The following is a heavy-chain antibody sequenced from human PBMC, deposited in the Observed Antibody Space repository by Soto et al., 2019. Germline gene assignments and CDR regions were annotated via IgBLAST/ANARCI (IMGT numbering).Heavy chain of an antibody. D-gene: IGHD3-9*01. J-gene: IGHJ4*02. CDR3: AGYDILTGSKLGYYFDY. CDR2: IYYSGST. CDR1: GGSISSGGYS. V-gene: IGHV4-31*11. Sequence: SLTCAVSGGSISSGGYSWSWIRQPPGKGLEWIGYIYYSGSTYYDPSLKSRVTISVDTSKNQFSLKLSSVTAADTAVYYCAGYDILTGSKLGYYFDYWGQGTLVTV.